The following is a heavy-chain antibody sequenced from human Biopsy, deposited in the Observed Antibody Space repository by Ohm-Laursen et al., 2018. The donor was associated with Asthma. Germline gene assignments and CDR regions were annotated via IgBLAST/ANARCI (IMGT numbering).Heavy chain of an antibody. D-gene: IGHD1-26*01. CDR3: ARGSSSRLSQWELLVSGGKRAHSYYGMDV. CDR1: GGSFSSNY. CDR2: THHRGFT. V-gene: IGHV4-34*04. Sequence: GTLSLTCAVYGGSFSSNYWSWIRQTPGKGLEWLGETHHRGFTKLHPYLRSRPTLSVETSKNQFPLRLTSVTSADNAVYYCARGSSSRLSQWELLVSGGKRAHSYYGMDVWGQGTTVTVSS. J-gene: IGHJ6*02.